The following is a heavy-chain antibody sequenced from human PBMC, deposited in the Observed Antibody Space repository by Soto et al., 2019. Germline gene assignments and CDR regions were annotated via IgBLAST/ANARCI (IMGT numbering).Heavy chain of an antibody. J-gene: IGHJ3*02. CDR3: AKVLIENHGVWEPFDM. Sequence: EVQLLESGGGLIQPGGSLRLSCAASGFNFPAYAMNWVRQAPGKGLQWVAGLVGSGGDINYADSVRGRFTVSRDNSRNTLLLQMNSLRDEDTAVYFCAKVLIENHGVWEPFDMWGRGTKVTVSS. CDR2: LVGSGGDI. V-gene: IGHV3-23*01. D-gene: IGHD1-26*01. CDR1: GFNFPAYA.